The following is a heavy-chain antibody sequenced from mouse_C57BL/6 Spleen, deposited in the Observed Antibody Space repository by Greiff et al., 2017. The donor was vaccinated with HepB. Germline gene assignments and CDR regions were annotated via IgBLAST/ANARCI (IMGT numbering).Heavy chain of an antibody. CDR2: IYPGSGST. J-gene: IGHJ2*01. CDR1: GYTFTSYW. CDR3: ARAYYGTSYGGYYFDY. V-gene: IGHV1-55*01. D-gene: IGHD1-1*01. Sequence: QVQLQQPGAELVKPGASVKMSCKASGYTFTSYWITWVKQRPGQGLEWIGDIYPGSGSTNYNEKFKSKATLTVDTSSSTAYMQLSSLTSEDSAVYYCARAYYGTSYGGYYFDYWGRGTTLTVSS.